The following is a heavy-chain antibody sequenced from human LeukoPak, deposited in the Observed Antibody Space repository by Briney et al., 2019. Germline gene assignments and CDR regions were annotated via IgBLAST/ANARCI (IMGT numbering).Heavy chain of an antibody. Sequence: SETLSLTCTVSGGSISSYYWSWIRPPPGKGLEWIGYIYYSGSTNYNPSLKSRVTISVDTSKNQFSLKLSSVTAADTAVYYCAGHFDYGDYGLRYFDLWGRGTLVTVSS. CDR3: AGHFDYGDYGLRYFDL. V-gene: IGHV4-59*01. J-gene: IGHJ2*01. CDR1: GGSISSYY. CDR2: IYYSGST. D-gene: IGHD4-17*01.